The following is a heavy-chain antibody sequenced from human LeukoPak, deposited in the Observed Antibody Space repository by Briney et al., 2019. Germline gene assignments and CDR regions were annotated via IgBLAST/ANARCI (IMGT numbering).Heavy chain of an antibody. V-gene: IGHV3-21*01. CDR2: ISSSSSYI. D-gene: IGHD3-10*01. Sequence: PGGSLRLSCAASGFTFSSYWMHWVRQAPGKGLEWVSSISSSSSYIYYADSVKGRFTISRDNAKNSLFLQMNSLRAEDTAVYYCARDLAGDSGSYHNDYWGQGTLVTVSS. J-gene: IGHJ4*02. CDR1: GFTFSSYW. CDR3: ARDLAGDSGSYHNDY.